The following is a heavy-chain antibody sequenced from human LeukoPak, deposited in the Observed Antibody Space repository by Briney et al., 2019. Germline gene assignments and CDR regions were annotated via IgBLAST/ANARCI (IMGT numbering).Heavy chain of an antibody. CDR1: EFNFSHYA. J-gene: IGHJ4*02. Sequence: GGSLRLSCAASEFNFSHYAIHWVRQAPGKGLEYVSAISGDGASTYYVDSVKGRFTISRDDSKNTLYLQLGSLRDDDMAVYYCATEAFDFWGQGTLVTVSS. CDR3: ATEAFDF. CDR2: ISGDGAST. V-gene: IGHV3-64*02.